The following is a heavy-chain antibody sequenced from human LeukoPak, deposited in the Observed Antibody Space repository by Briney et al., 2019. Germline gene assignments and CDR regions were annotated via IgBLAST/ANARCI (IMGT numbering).Heavy chain of an antibody. J-gene: IGHJ3*02. D-gene: IGHD2-2*01. V-gene: IGHV1-58*01. Sequence: ASVKVSCKASGSTFTSSAVQWVRQARGQRLEWIGWILVGSGNTNYAQKFQERVTITRDMSTSTAYMELSSLRSEDTAVYYCAAAGLGIVVVPAAPDAFDIWGQGTMVTVSS. CDR1: GSTFTSSA. CDR3: AAAGLGIVVVPAAPDAFDI. CDR2: ILVGSGNT.